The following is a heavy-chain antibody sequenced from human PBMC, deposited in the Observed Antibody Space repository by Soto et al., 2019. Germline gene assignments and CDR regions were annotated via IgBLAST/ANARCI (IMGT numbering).Heavy chain of an antibody. Sequence: QVQLVQSGAEVKKPGSSVKVSCKASGGTFSSYAISWVRQAPGQGLEWMGGIIPIFGTANYAQKFQGRVTITADESTTTAYMELSSLRSEDTAVDYCARASINYYGSGSYYREAAFDIWGQGTMVTVS. CDR3: ARASINYYGSGSYYREAAFDI. D-gene: IGHD3-10*01. CDR2: IIPIFGTA. J-gene: IGHJ3*02. CDR1: GGTFSSYA. V-gene: IGHV1-69*01.